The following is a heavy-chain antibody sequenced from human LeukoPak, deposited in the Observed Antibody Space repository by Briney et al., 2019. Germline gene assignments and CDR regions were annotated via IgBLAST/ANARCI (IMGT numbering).Heavy chain of an antibody. CDR1: GYTFTSYG. CDR2: ISAYNGNT. D-gene: IGHD3-3*01. Sequence: ASVKVSCKASGYTFTSYGISWVRQAPGQGLKWMGWISAYNGNTNYAQKLQGRVTMTTDTSTSTAYMELRSLRSDDTAVYYCARNFSRQRRVHSWDWFTPWGKGTLVT. CDR3: ARNFSRQRRVHSWDWFTP. V-gene: IGHV1-18*01. J-gene: IGHJ5*02.